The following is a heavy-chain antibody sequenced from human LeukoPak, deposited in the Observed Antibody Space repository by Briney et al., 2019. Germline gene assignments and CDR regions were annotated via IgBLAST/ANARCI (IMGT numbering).Heavy chain of an antibody. CDR3: ARVSTGRDAFDI. J-gene: IGHJ3*02. CDR1: GCSISSYY. D-gene: IGHD2/OR15-2a*01. CDR2: IYYGEST. Sequence: SETLSLTCTVSGCSISSYYWSWIRQSPGKGLEWIGYIYYGESTNYNPSLKSRVTISVDTSKNQFSLKLRSVTAADTAVYYCARVSTGRDAFDIWGQGTMVTVSS. V-gene: IGHV4-59*01.